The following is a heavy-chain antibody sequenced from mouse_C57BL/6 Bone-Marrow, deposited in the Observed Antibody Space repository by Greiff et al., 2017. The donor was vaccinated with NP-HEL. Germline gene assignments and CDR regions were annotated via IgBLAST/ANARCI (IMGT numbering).Heavy chain of an antibody. V-gene: IGHV1-81*01. J-gene: IGHJ1*03. D-gene: IGHD2-4*01. CDR3: ARSLIYYDDGDWYFDV. Sequence: QVHVKQSGAELARPGASVKLSCKASGYTFTSYCISWVKQRTGQGLEWIGEIYPRSGNTYYNEKFKGKATLTADKSSSTAYMELRSLTSEDSAVYFCARSLIYYDDGDWYFDVWGTGTTVTVSS. CDR1: GYTFTSYC. CDR2: IYPRSGNT.